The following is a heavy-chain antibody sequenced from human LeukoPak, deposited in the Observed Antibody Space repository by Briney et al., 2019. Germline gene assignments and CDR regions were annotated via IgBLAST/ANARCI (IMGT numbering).Heavy chain of an antibody. Sequence: SETLSLTCTVSGGSISSYYWSWIRQPPGKGLEWIGYIYYTGSTTYNPSLKSRVTISIDMSKNQFSLKVTSVTAADTAVYYCARNPITLVRGGNWFDPWGQGTLVTVSS. CDR1: GGSISSYY. V-gene: IGHV4-59*01. CDR2: IYYTGST. D-gene: IGHD3-10*01. J-gene: IGHJ5*02. CDR3: ARNPITLVRGGNWFDP.